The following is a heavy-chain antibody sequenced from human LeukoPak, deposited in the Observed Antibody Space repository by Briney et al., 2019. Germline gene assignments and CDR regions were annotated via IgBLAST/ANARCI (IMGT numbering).Heavy chain of an antibody. CDR2: IYYSGST. J-gene: IGHJ4*02. V-gene: IGHV4-39*07. CDR3: ARDRDYYDSSGYITYYFDY. D-gene: IGHD3-22*01. CDR1: GGSISSSSYY. Sequence: SETLSLTCTVSGGSISSSSYYWGWIRQPPGKGLEWSGSIYYSGSTNYNPALKSRVTISVDTSKNQFSLMLSSVTAADTAAYYCARDRDYYDSSGYITYYFDYWGQGTLVTVSS.